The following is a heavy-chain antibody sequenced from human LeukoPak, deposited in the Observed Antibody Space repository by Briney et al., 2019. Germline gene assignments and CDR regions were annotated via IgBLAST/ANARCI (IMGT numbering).Heavy chain of an antibody. Sequence: SVMVSCKASGGTFSSYAISWVRQAPGQGLEWMGRIIPILGIANYAQKFQGRVTITADKSTSTAYMELSSLRSENTAVYYCARGTVTTYFDYWGQGTLVTVSS. D-gene: IGHD4-17*01. CDR3: ARGTVTTYFDY. J-gene: IGHJ4*02. CDR2: IIPILGIA. CDR1: GGTFSSYA. V-gene: IGHV1-69*04.